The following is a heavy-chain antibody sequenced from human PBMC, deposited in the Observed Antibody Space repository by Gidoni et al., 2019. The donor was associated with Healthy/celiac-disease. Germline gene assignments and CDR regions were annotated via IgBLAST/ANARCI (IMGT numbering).Heavy chain of an antibody. CDR3: ARDPRMWSPQKDAFDI. Sequence: QVQLQESGPGLVKPSQTLSLTCTVSGGSISRGGYYWSWIRQHPGKGLEWIGYLYYSGSTYYNPSLKSRVTIAVDTSKNQFSLKLSSVTAADTAVYYCARDPRMWSPQKDAFDIWGQGTMVTVSS. J-gene: IGHJ3*02. CDR1: GGSISRGGYY. CDR2: LYYSGST. V-gene: IGHV4-31*03. D-gene: IGHD2-21*01.